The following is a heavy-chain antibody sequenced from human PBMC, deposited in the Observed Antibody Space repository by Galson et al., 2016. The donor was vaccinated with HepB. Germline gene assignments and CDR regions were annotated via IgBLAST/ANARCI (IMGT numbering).Heavy chain of an antibody. CDR3: ARAYCAGDCLSYNILYQYGLDV. CDR1: GFSLSTRGVG. CDR2: IYWDDDK. V-gene: IGHV2-5*02. D-gene: IGHD2-21*01. Sequence: ALVKPTQTLTLTCTFSGFSLSTRGVGVGWIRQPPGEALEWLTLIYWDDDKRYNPSLKSRLTVTKDTSKSQVVLTMTNVYPVDTATYSCARAYCAGDCLSYNILYQYGLDVWGQGTTVTVSS. J-gene: IGHJ6*02.